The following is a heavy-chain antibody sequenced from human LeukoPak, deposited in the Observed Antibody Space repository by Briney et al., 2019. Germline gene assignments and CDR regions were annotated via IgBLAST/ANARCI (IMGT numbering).Heavy chain of an antibody. Sequence: ASVKVSCKASGYTFTSYAMNWVRQAPGQGLEWMGWINTGTGDPTYAQAFTGRFVLPLDTSVSTAYLQITSLKAEDTAVYFCAAFGAFFDNWGQGTLVTVSS. V-gene: IGHV7-4-1*02. J-gene: IGHJ4*02. CDR3: AAFGAFFDN. CDR1: GYTFTSYA. CDR2: INTGTGDP. D-gene: IGHD3-10*01.